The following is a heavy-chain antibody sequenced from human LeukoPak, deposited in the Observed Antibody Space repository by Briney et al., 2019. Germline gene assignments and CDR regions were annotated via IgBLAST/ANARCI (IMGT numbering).Heavy chain of an antibody. V-gene: IGHV3-21*01. CDR2: IRSSSSYI. J-gene: IGHJ4*02. CDR3: ARAGATIFGVVSIAEYYFDY. Sequence: GRSLRLSCAAYGFTFSSCSMNWVSQARGKGLEWDSYIRSSSSYIYYAESVKGRFTISRDNAKNSLYLQMNSLRAEDTAVYYCARAGATIFGVVSIAEYYFDYWGQGTLVTVSS. CDR1: GFTFSSCS. D-gene: IGHD3-3*01.